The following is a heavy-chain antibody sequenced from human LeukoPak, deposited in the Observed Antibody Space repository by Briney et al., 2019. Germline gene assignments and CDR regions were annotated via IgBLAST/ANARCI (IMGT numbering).Heavy chain of an antibody. CDR1: GYTFTSYG. V-gene: IGHV1-18*01. Sequence: GASVKVSCKASGYTFTSYGISWVRQAPGQGLEWMGWISAYNSNTNYAQKLQGRVTMTTDTSTSTAYMELRSLRSDDTAVYYCARVMPFSQRLKNWFDPWGQGTLVTVSS. CDR2: ISAYNSNT. D-gene: IGHD3-3*02. J-gene: IGHJ5*02. CDR3: ARVMPFSQRLKNWFDP.